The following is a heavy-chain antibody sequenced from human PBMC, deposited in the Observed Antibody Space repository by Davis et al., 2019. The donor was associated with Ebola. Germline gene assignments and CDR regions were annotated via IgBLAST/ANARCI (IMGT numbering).Heavy chain of an antibody. J-gene: IGHJ4*02. D-gene: IGHD3-22*01. CDR3: ARGLYYYDSSGYYGK. CDR1: GGSVSNYY. Sequence: SETLSLTCTVSGGSVSNYYWSWIRQSPGKGLEWIGYIYYRGSTNYNPSLKSRVTISVDTSKNQFSLKLSSVTAADTAVYYCARGLYYYDSSGYYGKWGQGTLVTVSS. V-gene: IGHV4-59*02. CDR2: IYYRGST.